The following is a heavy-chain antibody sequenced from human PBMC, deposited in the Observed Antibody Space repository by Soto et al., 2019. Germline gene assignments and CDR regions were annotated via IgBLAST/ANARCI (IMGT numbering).Heavy chain of an antibody. CDR3: ARDDAFGNENGFDI. CDR2: IVSDGSAK. J-gene: IGHJ3*02. CDR1: GFPFSTYG. Sequence: QVQLVESGGGVVQPGTSLRLSCAVSGFPFSTYGFNWVRQPPGKGLEWVAVIVSDGSAKYHADSVEGRFTISRDNSKDTLYLQMNSLRAEDTAVYYCARDDAFGNENGFDIWGQGTMVTVSS. D-gene: IGHD1-1*01. V-gene: IGHV3-33*01.